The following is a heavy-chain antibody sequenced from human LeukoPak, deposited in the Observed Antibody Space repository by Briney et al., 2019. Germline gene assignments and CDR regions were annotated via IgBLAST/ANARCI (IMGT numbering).Heavy chain of an antibody. D-gene: IGHD3-22*01. V-gene: IGHV1-46*01. CDR3: ARDEICDSSGYRLTEGAFDI. Sequence: ASVKVSCKASGYTFTSYYMHWARQAPGQGLEWMGIINPSGGSTSYAQKFQGRVTMTRDTSTSTVYMELSSLRSEDTAVYYCARDEICDSSGYRLTEGAFDIWGQGTMVTVSS. CDR2: INPSGGST. CDR1: GYTFTSYY. J-gene: IGHJ3*02.